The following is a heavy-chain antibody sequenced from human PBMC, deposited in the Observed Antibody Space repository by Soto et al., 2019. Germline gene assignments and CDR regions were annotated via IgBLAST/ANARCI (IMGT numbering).Heavy chain of an antibody. CDR3: AKDMVWGGVEGGVGGFDI. CDR1: GFTFEDYA. V-gene: IGHV3-9*01. D-gene: IGHD3-16*01. CDR2: ISWNSGRI. Sequence: EVQLVESGGGVEQPGRSLRLSCAASGFTFEDYAMYWVRQPPGKGLEWVSSISWNSGRIGYADSVKGRFTIPRDNAENSLYLQMNRLRPEDTALYYCAKDMVWGGVEGGVGGFDIWGQGTMVTVSS. J-gene: IGHJ3*02.